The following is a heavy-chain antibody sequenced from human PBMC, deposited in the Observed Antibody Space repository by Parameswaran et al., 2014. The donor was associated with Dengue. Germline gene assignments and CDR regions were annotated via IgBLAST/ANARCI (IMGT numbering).Heavy chain of an antibody. Sequence: VRQAPGKGLEWIGSIYHSGSTYYNPSLKSRVTISVDTSKNQFSLKLSSVTAADTAVYYCARGSRDSGYYTTEEWYFDLWGRGTLVTVSS. J-gene: IGHJ2*01. CDR3: ARGSRDSGYYTTEEWYFDL. V-gene: IGHV4-38-2*02. D-gene: IGHD3-3*01. CDR2: IYHSGST.